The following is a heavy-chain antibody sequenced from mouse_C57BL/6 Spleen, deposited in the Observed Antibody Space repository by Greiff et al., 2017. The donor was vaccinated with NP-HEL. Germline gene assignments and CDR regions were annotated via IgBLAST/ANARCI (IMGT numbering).Heavy chain of an antibody. V-gene: IGHV1-82*01. CDR1: GYAFSSSW. CDR3: ASFNWDGNPWFAY. J-gene: IGHJ3*01. CDR2: IYPGDGDT. D-gene: IGHD4-1*01. Sequence: QVQLQQSGPELVKPGASVKISCKASGYAFSSSWMNWVKQRPGKGLEWIGRIYPGDGDTNYNGKFKGKATLTADKSSSTAYMQLSSLTAEDSAVYFCASFNWDGNPWFAYWGQGTLVTVSA.